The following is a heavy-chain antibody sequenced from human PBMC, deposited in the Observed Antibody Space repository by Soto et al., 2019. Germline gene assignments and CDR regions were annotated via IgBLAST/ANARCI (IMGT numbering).Heavy chain of an antibody. V-gene: IGHV4-39*02. J-gene: IGHJ4*02. CDR1: GGSISSSSYY. D-gene: IGHD3-22*01. CDR2: IYYSGYT. Sequence: PSETLSLTCTVSGGSISSSSYYWGWIRQPPGKGLEWIGSIYYSGYTYYNPSLKSRVTISVDTSKNQFSLKLSSVTAADTAVYYCARDSNYYDSSGYFFFDYWGQGTLVTVSS. CDR3: ARDSNYYDSSGYFFFDY.